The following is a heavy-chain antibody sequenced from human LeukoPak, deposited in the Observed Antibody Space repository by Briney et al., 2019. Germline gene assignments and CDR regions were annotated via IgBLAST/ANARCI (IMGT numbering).Heavy chain of an antibody. V-gene: IGHV3-21*01. CDR3: ARADQAYCGGDCSDAFDI. CDR2: ISSSSSYI. CDR1: GFTFDDYG. Sequence: NPGGSLRLSCAASGFTFDDYGMSWVRQAPGKGLEWVSSISSSSSYIYYADSVKGRFTISRDNAKNSLYLQMNSLRAEDTAVYYCARADQAYCGGDCSDAFDIWGQGTMVTVSS. D-gene: IGHD2-21*02. J-gene: IGHJ3*02.